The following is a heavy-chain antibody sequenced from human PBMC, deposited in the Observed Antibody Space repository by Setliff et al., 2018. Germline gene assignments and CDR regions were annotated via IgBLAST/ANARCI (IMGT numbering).Heavy chain of an antibody. D-gene: IGHD6-13*01. CDR2: ISASGGST. V-gene: IGHV3-23*01. CDR3: ARDREGQLIRAGPFDY. Sequence: PGGSLRLSCAASGFTFSSYAMSWVRQAPGKGLEWVSAISASGGSTYYADSVKGRFTISRDNSKNTLYLQMNSLRAEDTAVYYCARDREGQLIRAGPFDYWGQGTLVTVSS. CDR1: GFTFSSYA. J-gene: IGHJ4*02.